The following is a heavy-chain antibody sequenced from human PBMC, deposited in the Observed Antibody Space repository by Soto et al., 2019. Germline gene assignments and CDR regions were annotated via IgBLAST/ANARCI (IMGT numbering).Heavy chain of an antibody. Sequence: WGSLRLSCAASGFTFSSYAIHWGRHSPFKGLEWVAVISYDEGNKYYADSVKGRFTISRDSSKNTLSLQMSSLRPEDTAVYYCVRANYDFYGYYYYGMDVWGQGTTVTVSS. V-gene: IGHV3-30-3*01. CDR3: VRANYDFYGYYYYGMDV. CDR1: GFTFSSYA. D-gene: IGHD3-3*01. J-gene: IGHJ6*02. CDR2: ISYDEGNK.